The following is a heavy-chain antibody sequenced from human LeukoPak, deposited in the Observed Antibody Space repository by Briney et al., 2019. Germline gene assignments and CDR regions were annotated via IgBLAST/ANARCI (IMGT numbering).Heavy chain of an antibody. J-gene: IGHJ4*02. CDR2: ITGSSSYI. CDR3: ARDDIPVI. Sequence: GGSLRLSCAASGFSFSRSSMSWVRQAPGKGLEWVSSITGSSSYIYYADSVKGRFTISRDNSKNTLYLQMNSLRVEDTAAYYCARDDIPVIWGQGTLVTVSS. V-gene: IGHV3-21*04. D-gene: IGHD2-15*01. CDR1: GFSFSRSS.